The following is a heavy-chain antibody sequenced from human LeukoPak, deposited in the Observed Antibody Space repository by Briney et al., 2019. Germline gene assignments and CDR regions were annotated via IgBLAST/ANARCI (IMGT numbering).Heavy chain of an antibody. Sequence: GESLRLSCAASGFTFSSYWMTWVRRAPGKGLEWVANIKQDGSEQYYVDSVRGRFTISRDNAKNSLFLQMNSLRVEDTAVYYCAGGQGWLLDYWGQGALVTVSS. V-gene: IGHV3-7*05. D-gene: IGHD2-15*01. J-gene: IGHJ4*02. CDR1: GFTFSSYW. CDR3: AGGQGWLLDY. CDR2: IKQDGSEQ.